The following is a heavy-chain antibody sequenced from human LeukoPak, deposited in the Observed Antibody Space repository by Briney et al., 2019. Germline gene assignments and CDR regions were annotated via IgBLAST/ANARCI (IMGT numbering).Heavy chain of an antibody. V-gene: IGHV3-30*02. CDR3: ARGASVVAGNDNAFDI. Sequence: GGSLRLSCAASGFTFSNYDIHWVRQAPGKGLEWVAFIRFDGRNKDYVDSVKGRFTISRDNARNSLYLQMNSLRAEDTAVYYCARGASVVAGNDNAFDIWGQGTMVTVSS. CDR2: IRFDGRNK. J-gene: IGHJ3*02. D-gene: IGHD6-19*01. CDR1: GFTFSNYD.